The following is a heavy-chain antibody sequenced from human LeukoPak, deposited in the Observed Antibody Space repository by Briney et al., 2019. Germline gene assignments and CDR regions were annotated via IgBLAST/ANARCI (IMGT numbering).Heavy chain of an antibody. J-gene: IGHJ6*03. V-gene: IGHV4-59*11. CDR1: GGSISSHY. Sequence: SETLSLTCTVSGGSISSHYWSWIRQPPGKGLEWIGYIYYSGSTNYNPSLKSRVTISVDTSKNQFSLKLSSVTAADTAVYYCARASTVRRGYYYYYMDVWGKGTTVTVS. CDR3: ARASTVRRGYYYYYMDV. D-gene: IGHD4-11*01. CDR2: IYYSGST.